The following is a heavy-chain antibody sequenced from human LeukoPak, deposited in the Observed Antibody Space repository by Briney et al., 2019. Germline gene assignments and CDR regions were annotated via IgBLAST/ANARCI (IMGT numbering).Heavy chain of an antibody. D-gene: IGHD5-24*01. Sequence: SETLSLTCTFKAESFRSFYWSWVRQPPGKGLEWIAEINSYGTANYCPSLKSRATISVDSVDTSGMQYSLKLSFVTAADTAVYYCARNYHGGLDPWGQGTLVIVSS. CDR2: INSYGTA. V-gene: IGHV4-34*01. CDR1: AESFRSFY. CDR3: ARNYHGGLDP. J-gene: IGHJ5*02.